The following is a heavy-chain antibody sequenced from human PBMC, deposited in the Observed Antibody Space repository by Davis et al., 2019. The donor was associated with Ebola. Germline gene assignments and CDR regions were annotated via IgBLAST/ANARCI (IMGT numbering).Heavy chain of an antibody. CDR2: IQQDGSEK. V-gene: IGHV3-7*01. CDR3: ATDRNWDFDY. J-gene: IGHJ4*02. CDR1: GFTFSSYW. Sequence: GESLKISCAASGFTFSSYWMSWVRQAPGKGLEWVANIQQDGSEKFYVDSVEGRFTISRDNAKNSLYLQMNSLRDEDTAVYYCATDRNWDFDYWGQGTLVTVSS. D-gene: IGHD7-27*01.